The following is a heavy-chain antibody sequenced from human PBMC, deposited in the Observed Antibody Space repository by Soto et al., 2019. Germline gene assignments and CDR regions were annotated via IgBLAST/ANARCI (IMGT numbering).Heavy chain of an antibody. J-gene: IGHJ6*02. CDR2: IFYSGTT. V-gene: IGHV4-30-4*01. D-gene: IGHD6-19*01. CDR3: ARDEVAVADTGSYGMDV. Sequence: SETLSLTCIVSGGPIKSGDYYWNWLRQPPGKALEWIGYIFYSGTTNYSPSLKSRVAISIDKSKNQFSLKLSSVTAADTAVYYCARDEVAVADTGSYGMDVWGQGTTVTVSS. CDR1: GGPIKSGDYY.